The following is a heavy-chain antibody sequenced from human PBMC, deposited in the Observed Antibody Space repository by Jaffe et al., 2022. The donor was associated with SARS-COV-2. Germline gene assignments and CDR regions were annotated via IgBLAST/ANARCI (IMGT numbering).Heavy chain of an antibody. D-gene: IGHD1-1*01. Sequence: QLQLQESGPGLVKPSETLSLTCTVSGGSISSSSYYWGWIRQPPGKGLEWIGSIYYSGSTYYNPSLKSRVTISVDTSKNQFSLKLSSVTAADTAVYYCARQAGTTGTTGAFDIWGQGTMVTVSS. J-gene: IGHJ3*02. CDR2: IYYSGST. CDR1: GGSISSSSYY. V-gene: IGHV4-39*01. CDR3: ARQAGTTGTTGAFDI.